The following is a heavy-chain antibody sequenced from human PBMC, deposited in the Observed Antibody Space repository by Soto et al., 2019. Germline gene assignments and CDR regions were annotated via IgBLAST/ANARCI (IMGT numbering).Heavy chain of an antibody. CDR2: ISSSSTI. V-gene: IGHV3-48*02. CDR3: ATTDYYDSSGYYFDY. Sequence: GGSLRLSCAASGFTFSSYSMNWVRQAPGKGLEWVSYISSSSTIYYADSVKGRFTISRDNAKNSLYLQMNSLRDEDTAVYYCATTDYYDSSGYYFDYWGQGTLVTVSS. CDR1: GFTFSSYS. J-gene: IGHJ4*02. D-gene: IGHD3-22*01.